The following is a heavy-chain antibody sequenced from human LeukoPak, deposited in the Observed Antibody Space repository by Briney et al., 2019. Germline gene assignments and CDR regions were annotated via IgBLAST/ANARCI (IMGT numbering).Heavy chain of an antibody. D-gene: IGHD3-22*01. CDR3: ARAGYDSSGYSTYYFDY. J-gene: IGHJ4*02. CDR2: IYYSGNA. V-gene: IGHV4-31*03. CDR1: GGSIRSGGYY. Sequence: TLSLTCIVSGGSIRSGGYYWSWIRQHPGKGLEWIGYIYYSGNAYYNPSLTSRVTISVDPSKNQFSLKLSSVTAADTAVYYCARAGYDSSGYSTYYFDYWGQGTLVTVSS.